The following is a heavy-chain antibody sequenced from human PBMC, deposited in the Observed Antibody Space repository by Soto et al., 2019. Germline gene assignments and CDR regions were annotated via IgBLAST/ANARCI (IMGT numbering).Heavy chain of an antibody. Sequence: GPSVKVSCKASGYTFTSYDIKWVRQATGQGLEWMGWMNPNSGNTGYAQKFQGRVTMTRNTSISTAYMELSSLRSEDTAVYYCARGLRITMVRGVIIADYYFGYWGQGTLVTVSS. J-gene: IGHJ4*02. CDR1: GYTFTSYD. D-gene: IGHD3-10*01. CDR2: MNPNSGNT. CDR3: ARGLRITMVRGVIIADYYFGY. V-gene: IGHV1-8*01.